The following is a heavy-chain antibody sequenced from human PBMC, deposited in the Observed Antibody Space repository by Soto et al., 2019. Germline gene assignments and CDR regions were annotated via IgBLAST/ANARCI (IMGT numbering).Heavy chain of an antibody. V-gene: IGHV3-9*01. Sequence: PGGSLRLSCAASGFTFDDYAMHWVQQAPGKGLEWVSGISWNSGSIGYADSVKGRFTISRDNAKNSLYLQMNSLRAEDTALYYCAKDVCSSTSCYKGYYYGMDVWGQGTTVTVSS. CDR1: GFTFDDYA. CDR3: AKDVCSSTSCYKGYYYGMDV. J-gene: IGHJ6*02. CDR2: ISWNSGSI. D-gene: IGHD2-2*02.